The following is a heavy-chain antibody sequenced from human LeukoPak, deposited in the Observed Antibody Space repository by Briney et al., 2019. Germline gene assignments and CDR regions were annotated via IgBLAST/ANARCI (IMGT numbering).Heavy chain of an antibody. V-gene: IGHV4-34*01. J-gene: IGHJ5*02. Sequence: PSGTLSLTCAVHGMSFTGYYWSWIRQPPGKGLEWIGEMNHRGNSYFNPSFKSRVSISLDTSRKQFSLNLTSVTAADTAFYFCARGSGSYTGAADHWGQGTLVTVSS. D-gene: IGHD6-19*01. CDR3: ARGSGSYTGAADH. CDR2: MNHRGNS. CDR1: GMSFTGYY.